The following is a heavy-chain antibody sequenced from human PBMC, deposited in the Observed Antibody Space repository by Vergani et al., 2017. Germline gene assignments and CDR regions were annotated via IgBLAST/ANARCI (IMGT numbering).Heavy chain of an antibody. CDR2: IYHSGST. Sequence: QLQESGPGLVKPSETLSLTCAVSGYSISSGYYWGWIRQPPGKGLEWIGSIYHSGSTYYNPSLKSRVTISVDTSKNQFSLKLSSVTAADTAVYYCASNIAAAPFDYWGQGTLVTVSS. J-gene: IGHJ4*02. V-gene: IGHV4-38-2*01. CDR1: GYSISSGYY. CDR3: ASNIAAAPFDY. D-gene: IGHD6-13*01.